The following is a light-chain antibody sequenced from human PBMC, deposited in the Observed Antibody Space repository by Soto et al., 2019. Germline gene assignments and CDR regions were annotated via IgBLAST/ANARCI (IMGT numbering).Light chain of an antibody. CDR2: GTS. J-gene: IGKJ3*01. CDR3: PQYNDSPYT. CDR1: QSVSSHY. V-gene: IGKV3-20*01. Sequence: EIVLTQSPGTLSVSPGERATLSCRTSQSVSSHYLAWYQQRPGQAPRLVIYGTSSRATGIPDRFSGSGSGTDFTLTISRLEHADFAVYYCPQYNDSPYTFGPGTKVDIK.